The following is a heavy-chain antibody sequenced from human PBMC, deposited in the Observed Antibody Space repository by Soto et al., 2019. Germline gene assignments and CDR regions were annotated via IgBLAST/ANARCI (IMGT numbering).Heavy chain of an antibody. Sequence: PSETLSLTCSVSGGSISSYYWTWIRQPPGKGLEWIGNFLYSGTTTYNPSLKSRVTISVDKSKNQSSLKITSVTAADTALYYCARAQGGHPPNYWGQGTLVTVSS. J-gene: IGHJ4*02. CDR3: ARAQGGHPPNY. CDR2: FLYSGTT. V-gene: IGHV4-59*01. CDR1: GGSISSYY.